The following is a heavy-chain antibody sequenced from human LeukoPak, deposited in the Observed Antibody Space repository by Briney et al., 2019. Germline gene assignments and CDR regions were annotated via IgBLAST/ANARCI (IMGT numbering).Heavy chain of an antibody. V-gene: IGHV4-34*01. J-gene: IGHJ4*02. CDR1: GGSFSGYY. Sequence: SETLSLTCAVYGGSFSGYYWSWIRQPPGKGLEWIGEINHSGSTNYNPSLKSRVTISVDTTKNQFSLKLSSVTAADTAVYYCARESLAGFDYWGQGTLVTVSS. CDR2: INHSGST. CDR3: ARESLAGFDY. D-gene: IGHD6-19*01.